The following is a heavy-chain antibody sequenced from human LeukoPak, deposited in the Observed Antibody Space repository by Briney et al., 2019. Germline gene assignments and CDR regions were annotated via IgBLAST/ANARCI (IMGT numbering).Heavy chain of an antibody. V-gene: IGHV1-18*01. CDR2: ISAYNGST. D-gene: IGHD2-15*01. CDR3: ARDVSGYCSGGSCPYYYYYMDV. Sequence: ASVKVSCKASGYTFTSYGISWVRQAPGQGLEWMGWISAYNGSTNYAQKLQGRVTMTTDTSTSTAYMELRSLRSDDTAVYYCARDVSGYCSGGSCPYYYYYMDVWGKGTTVTVSS. J-gene: IGHJ6*03. CDR1: GYTFTSYG.